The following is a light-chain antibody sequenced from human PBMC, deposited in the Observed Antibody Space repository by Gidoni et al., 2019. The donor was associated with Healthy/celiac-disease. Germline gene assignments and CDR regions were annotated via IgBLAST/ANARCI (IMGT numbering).Light chain of an antibody. CDR2: GSS. CDR1: QRVSSSD. Sequence: IVLTQSPGTPSLSPGERATLSCRASQRVSSSDLAWYQQTPGKAPRLLIYGSSSRSTGIPDRLSGSGSGTDFTLTISRLEPEDFAVYYCQQYGSSPGLTLGGGTKVEIK. CDR3: QQYGSSPGLT. J-gene: IGKJ4*01. V-gene: IGKV3-20*01.